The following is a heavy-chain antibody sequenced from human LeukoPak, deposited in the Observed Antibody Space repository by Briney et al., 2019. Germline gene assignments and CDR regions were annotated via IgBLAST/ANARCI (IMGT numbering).Heavy chain of an antibody. V-gene: IGHV4-4*07. CDR1: GGSISSYY. J-gene: IGHJ3*02. D-gene: IGHD4-17*01. Sequence: KPSETLSLTCTVSGGSISSYYWSWIRQPAGKGLEWIGRIYTSGSTKCNPSLESRVTMSVDTFKNQVSLRLSSVTAADTAVYYCASGDANTAAAFDIWGQGTMVTVSS. CDR3: ASGDANTAAAFDI. CDR2: IYTSGST.